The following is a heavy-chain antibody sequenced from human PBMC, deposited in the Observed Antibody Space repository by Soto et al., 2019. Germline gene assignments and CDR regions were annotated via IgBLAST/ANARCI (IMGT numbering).Heavy chain of an antibody. CDR3: ARLTSSSSGPFYYYYYMDV. Sequence: GASVNVSCKASGYTFTSYGISWVRQAPGRGLEWMGWISAYNGNTNYAQKLQGRVTMTTDTSTSTAYMELRSLRSDDTAVYYCARLTSSSSGPFYYYYYMDVWGKGTTVTVSS. V-gene: IGHV1-18*01. CDR1: GYTFTSYG. D-gene: IGHD6-6*01. J-gene: IGHJ6*03. CDR2: ISAYNGNT.